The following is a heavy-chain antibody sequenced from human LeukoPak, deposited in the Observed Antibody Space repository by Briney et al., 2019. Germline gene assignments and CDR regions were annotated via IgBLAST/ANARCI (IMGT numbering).Heavy chain of an antibody. CDR2: INHSGST. V-gene: IGHV4-34*01. D-gene: IGHD6-19*01. CDR1: GGSFSDYY. Sequence: PSETLSLTCAVYGGSFSDYYWSWIRQPPGKGLEWIGEINHSGSTNYNPSLKSRVTISVDTSKNQFSLKLSSVTAADTAVYYCARDATGSSGWYNWFDPWGQGTLVTVSS. J-gene: IGHJ5*02. CDR3: ARDATGSSGWYNWFDP.